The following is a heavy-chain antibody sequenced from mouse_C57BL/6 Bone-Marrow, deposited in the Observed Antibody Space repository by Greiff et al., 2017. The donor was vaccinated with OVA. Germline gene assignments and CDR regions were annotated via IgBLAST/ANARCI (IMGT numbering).Heavy chain of an antibody. J-gene: IGHJ1*03. CDR1: GFTFSSYG. CDR2: ISSGGSYT. D-gene: IGHD6-5*01. V-gene: IGHV5-6*02. CDR3: ARRPIYWYFDV. Sequence: DVKLVESGGDLVKPGGSLKLSCAASGFTFSSYGMSWVRQTPDKRLEWVATISSGGSYTYYPDSVKGRFTISGDNAKNTLYLQMSSLKSEDTAMYYCARRPIYWYFDVWGTGTTVTVSS.